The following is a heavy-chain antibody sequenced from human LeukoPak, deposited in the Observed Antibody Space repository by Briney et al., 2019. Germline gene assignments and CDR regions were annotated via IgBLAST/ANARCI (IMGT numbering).Heavy chain of an antibody. J-gene: IGHJ6*03. CDR1: GYTFTSYG. V-gene: IGHV1-18*01. CDR2: ISAYNGNT. CDR3: ARVGSGWRYYYYMDV. D-gene: IGHD6-19*01. Sequence: ASVKVSCKAFGYTFTSYGISWVRQAPGQGLEWMGWISAYNGNTNYAQKLQGRVTMTTDTSTSTAYMELRSLRSDDTAVYYCARVGSGWRYYYYMDVWGKGTTVTVSS.